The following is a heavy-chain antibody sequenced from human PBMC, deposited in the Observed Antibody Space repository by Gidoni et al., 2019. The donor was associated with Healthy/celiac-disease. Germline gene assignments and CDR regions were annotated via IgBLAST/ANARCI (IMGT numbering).Heavy chain of an antibody. Sequence: EVQLLESGGGWVQPGGSLRLSCAASGFTFSSYAMSWVRQAPGKGLEWVSAISGSGGSTYYADSVKGRFTISRDNSKNTLYLQMNSLRAEDTAVYYCAKDQGGPYYYDSNDAFDIWGQGTMVTVSS. J-gene: IGHJ3*02. V-gene: IGHV3-23*01. CDR2: ISGSGGST. CDR3: AKDQGGPYYYDSNDAFDI. CDR1: GFTFSSYA. D-gene: IGHD3-22*01.